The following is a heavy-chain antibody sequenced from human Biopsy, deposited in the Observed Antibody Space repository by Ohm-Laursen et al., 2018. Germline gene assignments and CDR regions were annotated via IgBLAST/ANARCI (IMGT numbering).Heavy chain of an antibody. D-gene: IGHD2/OR15-2a*01. Sequence: ASVKVSCKASGYTFTSYDISRVRQAPGQGLEWMGWISPYNDKTSYPPKLQDRVTMTADTSTNTAHMELRSLRSDDTAVYYCARVFCTSTTCYGLLDNWGQGTVVTVSS. V-gene: IGHV1-18*01. J-gene: IGHJ4*02. CDR3: ARVFCTSTTCYGLLDN. CDR2: ISPYNDKT. CDR1: GYTFTSYD.